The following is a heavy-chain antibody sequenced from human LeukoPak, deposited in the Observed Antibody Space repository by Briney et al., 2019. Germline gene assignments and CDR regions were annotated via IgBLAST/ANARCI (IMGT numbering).Heavy chain of an antibody. D-gene: IGHD3-22*01. V-gene: IGHV3-64*01. CDR2: ISSNGGST. J-gene: IGHJ4*02. CDR3: AKDSTHYRVWDDYDSDGLTY. CDR1: GFTFSSYA. Sequence: GGSLRLSCAASGFTFSSYAMHWVRQAPGKGLEYVSAISSNGGSTYYANSVKGRFTISRDNSKNTLYLQMNSLRAEDTAVYYCAKDSTHYRVWDDYDSDGLTYWGQGTLVTVSS.